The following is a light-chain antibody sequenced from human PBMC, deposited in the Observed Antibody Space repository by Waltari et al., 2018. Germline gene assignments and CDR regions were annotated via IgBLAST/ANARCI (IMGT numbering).Light chain of an antibody. CDR2: AAS. Sequence: IQLTQSPSSLSASVGDRVTITCRASQGISYFLAWYQQKPGKAPNVLIYAASTLQSGVPSRFSGSGSGTDFTLAISSLQPEDFATYYCQHLNSSPPLFGGGTKVEIK. J-gene: IGKJ4*02. CDR3: QHLNSSPPL. CDR1: QGISYF. V-gene: IGKV1-9*01.